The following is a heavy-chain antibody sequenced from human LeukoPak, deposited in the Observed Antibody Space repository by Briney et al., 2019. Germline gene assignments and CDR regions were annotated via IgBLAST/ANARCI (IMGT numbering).Heavy chain of an antibody. J-gene: IGHJ5*02. CDR1: GGTFSSYA. CDR3: ARDYGGATLEYNWFDP. D-gene: IGHD1-26*01. V-gene: IGHV1-69*04. CDR2: IIPILGIA. Sequence: GASVKVSCKASGGTFSSYAISWVRQAPGQGLEWMGRIIPILGIANYAQKFQGRVTITADKSTSTAYMELSSLRSEDTAVYYCARDYGGATLEYNWFDPWGQGTLVTVSS.